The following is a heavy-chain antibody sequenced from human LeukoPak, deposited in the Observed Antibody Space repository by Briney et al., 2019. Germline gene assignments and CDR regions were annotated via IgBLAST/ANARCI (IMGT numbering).Heavy chain of an antibody. CDR2: INSDGSST. D-gene: IGHD2-21*02. CDR1: GFTFSSYW. V-gene: IGHV3-74*01. Sequence: GGSLRLSCEASGFTFSSYWMHWVRQAPGKGLVWVSRINSDGSSTSYADSVQGRFTISRDNAKNTLYLHMNSLRAEDTAVYYCTRHVSETVSRSLALGYWGQGTLVTVSS. J-gene: IGHJ4*02. CDR3: TRHVSETVSRSLALGY.